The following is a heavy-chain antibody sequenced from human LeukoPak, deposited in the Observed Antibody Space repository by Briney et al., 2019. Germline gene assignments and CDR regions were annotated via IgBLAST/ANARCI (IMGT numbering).Heavy chain of an antibody. CDR3: ARDRRVAAAGI. CDR1: GGSVSSGDYY. CDR2: IYYSGST. J-gene: IGHJ3*02. V-gene: IGHV4-30-4*01. Sequence: PPETLSLTCTVSGGSVSSGDYYWSWIRQPPGKGLEWIGYIYYSGSTYYNPSLKSRVTISVDTSKNQFSLKLSSVTAADTAVYYCARDRRVAAAGIWGQGTMVTVSS. D-gene: IGHD6-13*01.